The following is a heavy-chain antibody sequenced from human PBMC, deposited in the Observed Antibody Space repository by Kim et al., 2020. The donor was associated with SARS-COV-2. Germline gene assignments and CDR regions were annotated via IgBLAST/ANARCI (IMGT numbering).Heavy chain of an antibody. Sequence: GESLKISCKGSGYSFTSYWISWVRQMPGKGLEWMGRIDPSDSYTNYSPSFQGHVTISADKSISTAYLQWSSLKPSDTAMYYCARQGSMAAAGSNWFDPWGQGTLVTVSS. CDR1: GYSFTSYW. CDR3: ARQGSMAAAGSNWFDP. D-gene: IGHD6-13*01. J-gene: IGHJ5*02. CDR2: IDPSDSYT. V-gene: IGHV5-10-1*01.